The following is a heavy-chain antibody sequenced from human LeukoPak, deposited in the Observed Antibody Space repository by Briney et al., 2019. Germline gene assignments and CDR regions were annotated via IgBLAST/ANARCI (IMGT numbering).Heavy chain of an antibody. J-gene: IGHJ3*02. CDR1: GGTFSSYA. CDR2: IIPIFGTA. CDR3: ARTYSSSSFGYAFDI. V-gene: IGHV1-69*05. Sequence: ASVKVSCKASGGTFSSYAISWVRQAPGQGLEWMGGIIPIFGTANYAQKFQGRVTITTDESTSTAYMELSSLRSEDTAVYYCARTYSSSSFGYAFDIWGQGTMVTVSS. D-gene: IGHD6-6*01.